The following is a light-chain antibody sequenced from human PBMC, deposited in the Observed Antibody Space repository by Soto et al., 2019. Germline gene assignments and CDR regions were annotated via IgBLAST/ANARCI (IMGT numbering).Light chain of an antibody. Sequence: VILMTQSASLLSASTGDRVTISCGMSQGISSYLAWYQQKPGKAPELLIYAASTLQSGVPSRFSGSGYGTEFNLTISSLQPEDFATYYCQQAKSFPYTFGQGTKVDIK. CDR3: QQAKSFPYT. CDR1: QGISSY. CDR2: AAS. V-gene: IGKV1D-8*03. J-gene: IGKJ2*01.